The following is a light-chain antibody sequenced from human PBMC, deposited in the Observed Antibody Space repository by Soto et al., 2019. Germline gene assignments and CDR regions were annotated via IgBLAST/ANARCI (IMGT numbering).Light chain of an antibody. V-gene: IGLV2-18*02. Sequence: QSVLTQPPSLSGSPRQSXAISSTGTSSDVGSYNRVSWYQQPPGTAPKLMIYDVNNRPSGVPDRFSGSKSGNTASMTISGLQAEDEADYYCSSYTISSTYVFGTGTKVTVL. J-gene: IGLJ1*01. CDR1: SSDVGSYNR. CDR2: DVN. CDR3: SSYTISSTYV.